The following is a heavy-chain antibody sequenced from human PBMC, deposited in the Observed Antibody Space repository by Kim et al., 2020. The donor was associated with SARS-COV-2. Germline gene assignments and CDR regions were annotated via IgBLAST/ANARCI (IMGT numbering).Heavy chain of an antibody. Sequence: SETLSLTCTVSGGSISSSSYYWGWIRQPPGKGLEWIGSIYYSGSTYYNPSLKSRVTISVDTSKNQFSLKLSSVTAADTAVYYCARHRLLGVVIKRINAFDIWGQGTMVTVSS. CDR2: IYYSGST. D-gene: IGHD3-22*01. J-gene: IGHJ3*02. V-gene: IGHV4-39*01. CDR3: ARHRLLGVVIKRINAFDI. CDR1: GGSISSSSYY.